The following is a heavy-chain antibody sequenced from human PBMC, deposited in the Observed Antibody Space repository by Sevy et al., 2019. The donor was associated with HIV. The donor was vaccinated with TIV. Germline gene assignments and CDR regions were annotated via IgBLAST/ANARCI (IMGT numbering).Heavy chain of an antibody. Sequence: GGSLRLSCGVSGFNFTIYSMNWVRQAPGKGLEWVSTLSFGCGKINYADSVKGRFIISRDDSKNTLYLQMNSLRADDTAVYFCAREGCTRPLDYWGQGTLVTVSS. CDR2: LSFGCGKI. D-gene: IGHD2-8*01. CDR1: GFNFTIYS. CDR3: AREGCTRPLDY. V-gene: IGHV3-23*01. J-gene: IGHJ4*02.